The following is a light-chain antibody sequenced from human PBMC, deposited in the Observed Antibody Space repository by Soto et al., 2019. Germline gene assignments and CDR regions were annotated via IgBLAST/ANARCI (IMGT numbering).Light chain of an antibody. CDR1: QSISSW. Sequence: DIQMTQSPSTLSASVGDRVTITCRASQSISSWLAWYQQKPGKAPKLLIYDASSLESGVPSRFSGSGSGTEFTLTISSLQPADFATYYCQQYNSYPWTFGQGTKVDIK. CDR2: DAS. CDR3: QQYNSYPWT. V-gene: IGKV1-5*01. J-gene: IGKJ1*01.